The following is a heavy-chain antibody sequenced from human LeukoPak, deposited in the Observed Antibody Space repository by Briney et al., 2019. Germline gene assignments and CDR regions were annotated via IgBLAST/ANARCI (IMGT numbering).Heavy chain of an antibody. J-gene: IGHJ6*04. V-gene: IGHV4-34*01. CDR3: APPKDCSSPSCYRGPRRDGMAV. CDR2: VNHSGST. CDR1: GGSFSGYY. Sequence: KASETLSLTCAVYGGSFSGYYWSWIRQPPGKGLEWIGEVNHSGSTNYNPSLKSRVTISVDTSKNQFSLKLSSVTAADTAVYYCAPPKDCSSPSCYRGPRRDGMAVWAKGPTVPVSS. D-gene: IGHD2-2*01.